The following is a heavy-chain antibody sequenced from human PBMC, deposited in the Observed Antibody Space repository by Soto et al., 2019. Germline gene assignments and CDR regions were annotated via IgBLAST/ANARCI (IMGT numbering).Heavy chain of an antibody. CDR3: AGGALYCSGGSCYPEYYYYGLDV. Sequence: QVQLQESGPGLVKPSQTLSLTCTVSGGSISSGGYYWSWIRQHPGKGLEWLGYIYYSGSTSFNPSRKSRVTISVDTSNNQFSLKLRSVTAADTAVYYCAGGALYCSGGSCYPEYYYYGLDVWGQGTTVTVSS. CDR2: IYYSGST. V-gene: IGHV4-31*03. J-gene: IGHJ6*02. D-gene: IGHD2-15*01. CDR1: GGSISSGGYY.